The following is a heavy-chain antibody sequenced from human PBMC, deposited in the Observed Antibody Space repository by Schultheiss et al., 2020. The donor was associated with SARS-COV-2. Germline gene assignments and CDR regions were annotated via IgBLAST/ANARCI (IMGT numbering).Heavy chain of an antibody. V-gene: IGHV3-48*04. CDR3: ASLYVTSSVAWFDP. CDR2: ISSSSATI. Sequence: GGSLRLSCAASEFTFSSYAMSWVRQAPGKGLEWISFISSSSATIHYADSVKGRFTISRDNAKNSLYLQMNTLSAEDTAIYYCASLYVTSSVAWFDPWGQGTLVTVSS. J-gene: IGHJ5*02. D-gene: IGHD6-6*01. CDR1: EFTFSSYA.